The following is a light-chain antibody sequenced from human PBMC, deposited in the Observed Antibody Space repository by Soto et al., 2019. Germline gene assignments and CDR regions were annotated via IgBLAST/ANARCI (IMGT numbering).Light chain of an antibody. Sequence: DIVMTQSPDSLAVSLGERATINCKSSQSVLYSSNNKNYLGWYQQKPGQTPKLLIYWASTRDSGVPDRFSGRGSRTDFTLTISSLQAEDVAVYYCKQYYSPPYTFGQGTRLEIK. CDR2: WAS. J-gene: IGKJ2*01. CDR3: KQYYSPPYT. CDR1: QSVLYSSNNKNY. V-gene: IGKV4-1*01.